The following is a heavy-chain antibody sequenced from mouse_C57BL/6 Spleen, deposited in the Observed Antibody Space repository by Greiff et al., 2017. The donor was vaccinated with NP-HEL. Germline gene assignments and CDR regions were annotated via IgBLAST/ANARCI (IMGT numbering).Heavy chain of an antibody. J-gene: IGHJ2*01. CDR2: IYPGSGST. D-gene: IGHD1-1*01. Sequence: QVQLKQPGAELVKPGASVKMSCKASGYTFTSYWITWVKQRPGQGLEWIGDIYPGSGSTNYNEKFKSKATLTVDTSSSTAYMQLSSLTSEDSAVYYCARSGQFTTAVGDYWGQGTTLTVSS. CDR1: GYTFTSYW. V-gene: IGHV1-55*01. CDR3: ARSGQFTTAVGDY.